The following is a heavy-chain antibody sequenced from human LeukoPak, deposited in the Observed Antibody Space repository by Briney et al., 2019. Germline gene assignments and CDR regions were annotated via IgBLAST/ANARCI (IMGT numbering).Heavy chain of an antibody. CDR3: ARSGSTDFDS. CDR1: GGSISSGGYY. J-gene: IGHJ4*02. CDR2: IYYSGSA. V-gene: IGHV4-31*03. D-gene: IGHD5-12*01. Sequence: SETLSLTCTVSGGSISSGGYYWSWIRQHPGKGLEWIGYIYYSGSASYNPSLKSRVTISLDRSRNHVSLNLTSVTAADTAVYYCARSGSTDFDSWGQGILVTVST.